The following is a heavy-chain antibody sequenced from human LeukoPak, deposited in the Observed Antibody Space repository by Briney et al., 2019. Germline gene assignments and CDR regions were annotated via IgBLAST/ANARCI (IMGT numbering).Heavy chain of an antibody. V-gene: IGHV1-18*01. Sequence: ASVKVSCKASGYTFISYDINWVRQATGQGLEWMGWISAYNGNTNYAQKLQGRVTMTTDTSTSTAYMELRSLRSDDTAVYYCARVDSSGWYGLYYFDYWGQGTLVTVSS. CDR3: ARVDSSGWYGLYYFDY. D-gene: IGHD6-19*01. J-gene: IGHJ4*02. CDR1: GYTFISYD. CDR2: ISAYNGNT.